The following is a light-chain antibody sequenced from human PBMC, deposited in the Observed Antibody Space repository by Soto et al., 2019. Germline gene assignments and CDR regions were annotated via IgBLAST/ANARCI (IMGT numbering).Light chain of an antibody. Sequence: EIVMTPSPATLSVSPGDRAILSCRAGQGVTTNFAWYQQKSGQSPRLLIYDVSHRATGVPARFSGTGSETDFTLTISGLQSEDSAVYFCQQYNNWPFSFGQGTRLEI. CDR3: QQYNNWPFS. CDR2: DVS. V-gene: IGKV3-15*01. CDR1: QGVTTN. J-gene: IGKJ5*01.